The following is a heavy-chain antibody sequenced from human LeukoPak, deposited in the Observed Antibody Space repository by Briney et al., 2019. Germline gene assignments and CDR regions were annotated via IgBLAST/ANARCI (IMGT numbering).Heavy chain of an antibody. V-gene: IGHV3-23*01. CDR2: ISGSGTNT. CDR3: ARGRPHGNDY. D-gene: IGHD4-23*01. CDR1: GFTLSNYA. J-gene: IGHJ4*02. Sequence: GGYLRLSCAASGFTLSNYAMKWVRQAPGKGLEWVSSISGSGTNTYYADSVKGRFSISRDNAKNTLYLQMNSLRVEDTAVYYCARGRPHGNDYWGQGTLVTVSS.